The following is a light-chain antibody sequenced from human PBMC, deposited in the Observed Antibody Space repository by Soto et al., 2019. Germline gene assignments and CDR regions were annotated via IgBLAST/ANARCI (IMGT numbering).Light chain of an antibody. CDR1: SSDVGGYNY. J-gene: IGLJ2*01. CDR3: RSYTSSSTLDV. V-gene: IGLV2-14*01. Sequence: QSVLTQPASVSGSPGQSITISCTGTSSDVGGYNYVSWYQQHPGKAPKHTIYEVSNRPSGVSNRFSGSKSGNTASLTISGLQAEDEADYYCRSYTSSSTLDVFGGGTKVTVL. CDR2: EVS.